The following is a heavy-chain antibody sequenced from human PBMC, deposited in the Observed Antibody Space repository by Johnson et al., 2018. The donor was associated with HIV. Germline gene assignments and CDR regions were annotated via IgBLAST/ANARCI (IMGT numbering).Heavy chain of an antibody. J-gene: IGHJ3*02. CDR2: ISYDGSNK. V-gene: IGHV3-30*18. CDR3: AKSGLFVLVVYAPDVFDI. D-gene: IGHD2-8*02. CDR1: GHTFSSYG. Sequence: QVQLVESGGGVVQPGRSLRLSCAASGHTFSSYGMHWVRQAPGKGLEWVAVISYDGSNKYYADSVKGRFTISRDNSKNTLYLQMNSLRAEDTAVYYCAKSGLFVLVVYAPDVFDIWGQGTMVTVSS.